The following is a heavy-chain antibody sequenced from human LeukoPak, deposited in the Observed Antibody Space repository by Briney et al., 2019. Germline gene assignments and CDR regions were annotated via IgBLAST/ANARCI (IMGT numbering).Heavy chain of an antibody. CDR3: ARRGAMPDQYIDV. V-gene: IGHV3-7*01. D-gene: IGHD2-2*01. Sequence: GGSLRLSCAASGFTLGSYWLSWVRQAPGKGLEWVANINQGGSEKYYVDSVKGRFTISRDNAKNSLSLQMNSLRADDTAVYYCARRGAMPDQYIDVWGKGPRSPSP. J-gene: IGHJ6*03. CDR1: GFTLGSYW. CDR2: INQGGSEK.